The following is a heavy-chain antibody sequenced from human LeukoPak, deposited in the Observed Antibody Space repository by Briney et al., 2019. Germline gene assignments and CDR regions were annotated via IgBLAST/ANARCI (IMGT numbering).Heavy chain of an antibody. CDR3: ARGARYLDGLSP. Sequence: SETLSLTCAVYGGSFSGYYWSWIRQPPGKGLEWIGEINHSGSTNYNPYLKSRVTISVDTSQNQFSRKLSYVTAADTAVYYCARGARYLDGLSPWGKGTLVTVSS. CDR2: INHSGST. D-gene: IGHD3-9*01. V-gene: IGHV4-34*01. CDR1: GGSFSGYY. J-gene: IGHJ5*02.